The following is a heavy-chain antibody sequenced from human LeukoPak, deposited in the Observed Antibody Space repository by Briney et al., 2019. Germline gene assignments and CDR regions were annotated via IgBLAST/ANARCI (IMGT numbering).Heavy chain of an antibody. V-gene: IGHV3-33*06. CDR2: IWYDGSNK. Sequence: GGSLRLSCAASGFTFSYYRMHWVRQAPDKGLEWVADIWYDGSNKYYADSVKRRFTISRDNSKNTLYLQMNSLRAEDTAVYYCAKDRDFWSGKAFDYWGQGTLVTVSS. J-gene: IGHJ4*02. CDR3: AKDRDFWSGKAFDY. D-gene: IGHD3-3*01. CDR1: GFTFSYYR.